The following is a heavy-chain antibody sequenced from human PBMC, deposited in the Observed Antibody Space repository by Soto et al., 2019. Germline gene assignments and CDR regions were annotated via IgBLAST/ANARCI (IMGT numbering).Heavy chain of an antibody. D-gene: IGHD4-17*01. J-gene: IGHJ2*01. CDR3: ARGAADDYGDYGGYFDL. CDR1: GGSISSGDYY. CDR2: IYYSGST. V-gene: IGHV4-30-4*01. Sequence: QVQLQESGPGLVKPSQTLSLTCTVSGGSISSGDYYWSWIRQPPGKGLEWIGYIYYSGSTYYNPSLKSRVTISVDTSKNQFSLKLSSVTAADTAVYYCARGAADDYGDYGGYFDLWGRGTLVTVSS.